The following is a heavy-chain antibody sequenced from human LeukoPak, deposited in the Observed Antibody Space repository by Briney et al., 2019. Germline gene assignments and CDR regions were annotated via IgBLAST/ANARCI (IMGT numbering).Heavy chain of an antibody. CDR2: IIPILGIA. D-gene: IGHD3-22*01. V-gene: IGHV1-69*04. J-gene: IGHJ4*02. Sequence: ASVKVSCKASGGTFSSYAISWVRQAPGQGLEWMGRIIPILGIANYAQKFQGRVTITADKSTSTAYMELSSLRSEDTTVYYCARVQSYYDSSGYYFDYWGQGTLVTVSS. CDR3: ARVQSYYDSSGYYFDY. CDR1: GGTFSSYA.